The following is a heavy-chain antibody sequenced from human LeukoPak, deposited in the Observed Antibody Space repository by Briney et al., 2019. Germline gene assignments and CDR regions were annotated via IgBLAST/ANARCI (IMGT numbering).Heavy chain of an antibody. CDR2: INHSGST. CDR1: GGSFSGYY. CDR3: ARSLTYYYDN. D-gene: IGHD3-9*01. Sequence: SETLSLTCAVYGGSFSGYYWSWIRQPRGKGLEWIGEINHSGSTNYNPSLKSRVTISVDTSKNQFSLKLSSVTAADTAVYYCARSLTYYYDNWGQGTLVTVSS. J-gene: IGHJ4*02. V-gene: IGHV4-34*01.